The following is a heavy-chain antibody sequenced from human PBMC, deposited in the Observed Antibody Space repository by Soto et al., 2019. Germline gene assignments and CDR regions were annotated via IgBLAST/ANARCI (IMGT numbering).Heavy chain of an antibody. V-gene: IGHV3-74*01. CDR1: GFTFSGHW. J-gene: IGHJ4*02. Sequence: GGSLRLSCAASGFTFSGHWMHWVRQAPGKGLVWVSHIGPDGSSTRDADSVQGRFTISRENARNTLYLQMNSLRDEDTAVDYCARDNNWSYDYWGQGILVTVSS. CDR2: IGPDGSST. D-gene: IGHD1-1*01. CDR3: ARDNNWSYDY.